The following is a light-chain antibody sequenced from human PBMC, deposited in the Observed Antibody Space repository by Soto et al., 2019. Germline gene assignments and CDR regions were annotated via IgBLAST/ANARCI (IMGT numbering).Light chain of an antibody. Sequence: EILTTRFPGTLSLSPVEVATLSGRASQSVSNNYLAWYQQKPGQAPRILIYGASNRATGIPDRFSGSGSATDFPLTISRLEPEDSAVYYCQQYGSSGTCGQGTKGDIK. J-gene: IGKJ1*01. CDR1: QSVSNNY. CDR2: GAS. CDR3: QQYGSSGT. V-gene: IGKV3-20*01.